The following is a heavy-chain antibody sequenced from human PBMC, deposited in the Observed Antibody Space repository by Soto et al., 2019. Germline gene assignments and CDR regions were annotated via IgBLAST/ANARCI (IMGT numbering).Heavy chain of an antibody. CDR2: IYYSGST. CDR1: GGSISSYY. V-gene: IGHV4-59*12. Sequence: SETLSLTCTVSGGSISSYYWSWIRQPPGKGLEWIGYIYYSGSTNYNPSLKSRVTISVDTPKNQFSLKLSSVTAADTAVYYCARGGLRYFDWLPPFAFDIWGQGTMVTVSS. J-gene: IGHJ3*02. D-gene: IGHD3-9*01. CDR3: ARGGLRYFDWLPPFAFDI.